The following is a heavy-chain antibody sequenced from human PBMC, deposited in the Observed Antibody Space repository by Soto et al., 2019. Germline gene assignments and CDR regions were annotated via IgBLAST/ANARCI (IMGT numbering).Heavy chain of an antibody. D-gene: IGHD3-22*01. CDR1: GGSVGSSDSY. Sequence: PSETLSLTCTVSGGSVGSSDSYWVWIRQPPGKGLEWIGSFYYGGTTHYNPSLKSRVTVSVDTSKNLFSLNLNSVTAADTAIYYCGRRGLILVPLWGQGTMVTVSS. CDR2: FYYGGTT. CDR3: GRRGLILVPL. V-gene: IGHV4-39*01. J-gene: IGHJ3*01.